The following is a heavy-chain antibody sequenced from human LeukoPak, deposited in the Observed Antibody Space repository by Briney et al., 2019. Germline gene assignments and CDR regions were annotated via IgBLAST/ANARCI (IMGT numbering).Heavy chain of an antibody. J-gene: IGHJ2*01. Sequence: SETLSLTCTVSGGSISSGAYYWSWIRQHPGKGLEWIGYTHYSGNGYHNPSLESRVTTSVDTSKSQFSLKLSSVTAADTAVYYCARAILTASGFVWHFDLWGRGTLVTVSS. CDR2: THYSGNG. D-gene: IGHD3-3*01. CDR1: GGSISSGAYY. CDR3: ARAILTASGFVWHFDL. V-gene: IGHV4-31*03.